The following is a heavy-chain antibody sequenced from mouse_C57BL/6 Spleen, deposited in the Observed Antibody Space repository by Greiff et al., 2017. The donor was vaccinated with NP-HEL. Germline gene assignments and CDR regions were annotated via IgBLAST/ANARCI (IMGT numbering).Heavy chain of an antibody. J-gene: IGHJ1*03. V-gene: IGHV5-4*01. CDR2: ISDGGSYT. CDR3: ARDGTMVRGYFDV. CDR1: GFTFSSYA. D-gene: IGHD2-2*01. Sequence: KLVESGGGLVKPGGSLKLSCAASGFTFSSYAMSWVRQTPEKRLEWVATISDGGSYTYYPDNVKGRFTISRDNAKNNLYLQMSHLKSEDTAMNCCARDGTMVRGYFDVWGTGTTVTVSS.